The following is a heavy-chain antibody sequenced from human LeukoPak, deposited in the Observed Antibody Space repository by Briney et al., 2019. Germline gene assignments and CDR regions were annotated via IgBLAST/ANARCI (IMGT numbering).Heavy chain of an antibody. Sequence: ASVKVSCKASGYTFTGYYMHWVRQAPGQGLEWMGWINPDNGATKYAQKFQGRVTMTEDTSTDTAYMELSSLRSEDTAVYYCATSSAVTTYYYYYMDVWGKGTTVTVSS. D-gene: IGHD4-23*01. CDR1: GYTFTGYY. V-gene: IGHV1-2*02. CDR3: ATSSAVTTYYYYYMDV. CDR2: INPDNGAT. J-gene: IGHJ6*03.